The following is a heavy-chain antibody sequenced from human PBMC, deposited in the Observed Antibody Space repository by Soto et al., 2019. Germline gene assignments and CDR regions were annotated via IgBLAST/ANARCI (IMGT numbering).Heavy chain of an antibody. J-gene: IGHJ4*02. D-gene: IGHD1-20*01. CDR2: IVVGSGNT. CDR1: GFTFTSSA. V-gene: IGHV1-58*02. Sequence: SVKVSCKASGFTFTSSAMQWVRQARGQRLEWIGKIVVGSGNTNYAQKFQKRVTITRDMSTITAYIELSSLRSEDTAVYYCAAGITVLEYWGQGTLVTVSS. CDR3: AAGITVLEY.